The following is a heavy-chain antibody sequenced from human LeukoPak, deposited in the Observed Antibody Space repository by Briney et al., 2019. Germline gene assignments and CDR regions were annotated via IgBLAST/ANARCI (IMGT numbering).Heavy chain of an antibody. J-gene: IGHJ4*02. CDR2: IIPIFGTA. V-gene: IGHV1-69*13. CDR1: GGTFSSYA. D-gene: IGHD3-22*01. CDR3: ARGPYYYDSSGYFAGNYFDY. Sequence: ASVKVSCKASGGTFSSYAISWVRQAPGQGLEWMGGIIPIFGTANYAQKFQGRVTITADESTSTAYMELSSLRSEDTAVYYCARGPYYYDSSGYFAGNYFDYWGQGTLVTVSS.